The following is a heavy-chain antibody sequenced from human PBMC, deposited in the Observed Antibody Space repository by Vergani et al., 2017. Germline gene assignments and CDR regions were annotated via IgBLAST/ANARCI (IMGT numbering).Heavy chain of an antibody. CDR2: TWYDGNNK. CDR3: ARDLRVLYSRVAP. V-gene: IGHV3-33*01. J-gene: IGHJ5*02. D-gene: IGHD2/OR15-2a*01. Sequence: VQLVESGGGVVQPGRFLRLSCAASGFTFNQYGMPWVRPAPGKGLEWVAVTWYDGNNKQYAASVKGRFTISRDHYKSTLYLQMNSLRDEETGVYYYARDLRVLYSRVAPWGQGTLVTGSS. CDR1: GFTFNQYG.